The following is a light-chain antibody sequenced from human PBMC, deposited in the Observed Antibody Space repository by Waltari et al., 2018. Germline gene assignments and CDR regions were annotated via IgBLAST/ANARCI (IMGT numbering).Light chain of an antibody. Sequence: EIVLPQSPGTLSLSPGERATLSCRASQSVSSSYLAWYQQKPGQAPRLLIYGASSRATGIPDRFSGRGSGTDLTLTISRLEPEDFAVYYCQQYGSSRVTFGQGTKLEIK. CDR3: QQYGSSRVT. CDR2: GAS. CDR1: QSVSSSY. V-gene: IGKV3-20*01. J-gene: IGKJ2*01.